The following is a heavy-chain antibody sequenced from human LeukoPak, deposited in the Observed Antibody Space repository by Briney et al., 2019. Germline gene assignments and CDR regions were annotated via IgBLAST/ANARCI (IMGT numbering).Heavy chain of an antibody. CDR1: GYTLTELS. CDR3: ATASYYGSGPVLDY. Sequence: ASVKVSCKVSGYTLTELSMHWVRQAPGKGLEWMGGFDPEDGETIYAQKFQGRVTMTEDTSTDTAYMELSSLRSEDTAVYYCATASYYGSGPVLDYWGQGTLVTISS. J-gene: IGHJ4*02. CDR2: FDPEDGET. V-gene: IGHV1-24*01. D-gene: IGHD3-10*01.